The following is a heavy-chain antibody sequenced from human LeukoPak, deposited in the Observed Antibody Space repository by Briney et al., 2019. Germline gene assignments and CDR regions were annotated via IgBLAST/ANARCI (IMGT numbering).Heavy chain of an antibody. D-gene: IGHD6-19*01. CDR2: IYYSGST. CDR1: GGSLSSSSYY. J-gene: IGHJ4*02. CDR3: ARHHGGGWYGSVYFDY. V-gene: IGHV4-39*01. Sequence: SETLSLTCTVSGGSLSSSSYYWGWIRQPPGKGLEWIGSIYYSGSTYYNPSLKSRVTISVDTSKNQFSLKLSSVTAADTAVYYCARHHGGGWYGSVYFDYWGQGTLVTVSS.